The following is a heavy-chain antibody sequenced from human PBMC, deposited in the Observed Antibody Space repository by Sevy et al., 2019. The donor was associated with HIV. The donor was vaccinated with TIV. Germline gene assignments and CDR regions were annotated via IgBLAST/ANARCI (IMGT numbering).Heavy chain of an antibody. J-gene: IGHJ4*02. D-gene: IGHD6-19*01. CDR2: IFSSGST. CDR1: GFIVNDKY. CDR3: VSLFLSYRSGWSYFDY. Sequence: GSLRLSCAISGFIVNDKYIIWVRQAPGKGLEWVSVIFSSGSTYYADSAKGRFTISRDNSKNTVYLQMNSVRAEDTAVYYCVSLFLSYRSGWSYFDYWGQGTLVTSPQ. V-gene: IGHV3-66*02.